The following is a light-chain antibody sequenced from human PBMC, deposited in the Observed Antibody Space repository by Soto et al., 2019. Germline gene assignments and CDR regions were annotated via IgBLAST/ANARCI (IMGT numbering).Light chain of an antibody. V-gene: IGKV3-20*01. CDR2: GAS. CDR1: QSVSSSY. CDR3: QQDGSSPRVT. J-gene: IGKJ4*01. Sequence: EIVLTQSPGTLSLSPGERATLSCRASQSVSSSYLAWYQQKPGQAPRLLIYGASSRATGIPDRFSGSGSGTDFTLTLSRLEPEDFAVYYCQQDGSSPRVTFGGGTKGEIK.